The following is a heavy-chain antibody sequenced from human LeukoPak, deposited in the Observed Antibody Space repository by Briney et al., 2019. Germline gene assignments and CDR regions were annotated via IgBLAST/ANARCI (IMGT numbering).Heavy chain of an antibody. CDR3: ARESEYSPFDY. D-gene: IGHD6-6*01. J-gene: IGHJ4*02. CDR2: INGDGSTT. CDR1: GFTFSNYW. V-gene: IGHV3-74*01. Sequence: GGSLRLSCAASGFTFSNYWIHWVRQAPGKGLVWVSRINGDGSTTIYADSVKGRFTISRDNAKNSLYLQMNSLRDEDTAVYYCARESEYSPFDYWGQGTLVTVSS.